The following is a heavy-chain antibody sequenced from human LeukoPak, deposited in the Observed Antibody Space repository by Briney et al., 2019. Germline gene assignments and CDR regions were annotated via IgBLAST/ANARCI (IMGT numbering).Heavy chain of an antibody. D-gene: IGHD1-14*01. J-gene: IGHJ4*02. Sequence: GGSLRLSCAASGFTFSTYAMHWVRQVPGKGLEWVAVISYDGSNKYYADSVKGRSTISRDNSKNTLYLQMNSLRGEDTGVYYCARDLESEPGQGPDYWGQGTLVTVSS. V-gene: IGHV3-30-3*01. CDR2: ISYDGSNK. CDR1: GFTFSTYA. CDR3: ARDLESEPGQGPDY.